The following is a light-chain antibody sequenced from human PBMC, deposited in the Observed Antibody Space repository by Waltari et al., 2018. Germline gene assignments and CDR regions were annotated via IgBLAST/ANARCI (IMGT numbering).Light chain of an antibody. V-gene: IGLV2-14*03. J-gene: IGLJ3*02. CDR2: DVS. CDR3: SSYTSSSTLV. CDR1: SSDVGRYNN. Sequence: QSALNQPASVSGSPGQSNIIACTEASSDVGRYNNVSCYQQYPGTAPKLIIFDVSNRPSGVSNRFSASKSGNTASLTISGLQAEDEADYYCSSYTSSSTLVFGGGTKLTVL.